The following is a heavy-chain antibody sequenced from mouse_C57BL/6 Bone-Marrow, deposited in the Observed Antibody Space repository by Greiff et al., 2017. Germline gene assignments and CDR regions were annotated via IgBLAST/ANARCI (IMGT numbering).Heavy chain of an antibody. CDR3: AIGGAY. J-gene: IGHJ3*01. D-gene: IGHD3-1*01. V-gene: IGHV1-55*01. CDR2: IYPGSGST. CDR1: GYTFTSYW. Sequence: QVQLQQPGAELVKPGASVKMSCKASGYTFTSYWITWVKQRPGQGLEWIGDIYPGSGSTNYNEKFKSKATLTVDKSSSTAYMQLSSLTSEDSAVYYCAIGGAYGGRGTLVTVTA.